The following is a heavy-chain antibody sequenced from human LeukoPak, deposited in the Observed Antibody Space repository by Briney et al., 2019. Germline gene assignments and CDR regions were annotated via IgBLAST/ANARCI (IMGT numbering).Heavy chain of an antibody. V-gene: IGHV1-24*01. D-gene: IGHD2-2*02. CDR2: FDPEDGET. CDR3: ARVFGGVVPAAILDV. Sequence: ASVKVSCKVSGYTLTELSMHWVRQAPGKGLEWMGGFDPEDGETIYAKKFPGRVTMTKDTSKRTAYMELRSLRSEDTAVYYCARVFGGVVPAAILDVWGQGTMVTVSS. J-gene: IGHJ6*02. CDR1: GYTLTELS.